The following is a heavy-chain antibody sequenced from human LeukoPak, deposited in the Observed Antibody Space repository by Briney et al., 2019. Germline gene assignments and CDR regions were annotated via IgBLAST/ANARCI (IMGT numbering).Heavy chain of an antibody. J-gene: IGHJ3*02. CDR1: GFTFSSYG. CDR2: ISYDGSNK. V-gene: IGHV3-30*18. Sequence: PGRSLRLSCAASGFTFSSYGMHWVRQAPGKGLEWVAVISYDGSNKYYADSVKGRFTISRDNSKNTLYLQMNSLRAEDTAVYYCAKGVGLRGGRTKPFDIWGQGTMVTVSS. D-gene: IGHD3-10*01. CDR3: AKGVGLRGGRTKPFDI.